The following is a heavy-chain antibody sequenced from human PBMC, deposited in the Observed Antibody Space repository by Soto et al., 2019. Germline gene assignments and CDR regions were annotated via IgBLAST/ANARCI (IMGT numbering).Heavy chain of an antibody. Sequence: PGGSLRLSCAASGFTFSSYAMSWVRQPPGKGLEWVSVISGSSDNTYYADSVKGRFTISRDNAKNTLYLQMNSLRAEDTAVYYCARENHDTNGYPHFDYWGQGTLVTVSS. D-gene: IGHD3-22*01. CDR1: GFTFSSYA. V-gene: IGHV3-23*01. CDR3: ARENHDTNGYPHFDY. J-gene: IGHJ4*02. CDR2: ISGSSDNT.